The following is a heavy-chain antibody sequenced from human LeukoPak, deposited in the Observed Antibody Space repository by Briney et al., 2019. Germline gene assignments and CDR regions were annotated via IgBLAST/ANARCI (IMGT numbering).Heavy chain of an antibody. CDR2: IRYDGSNK. CDR3: AKDSSRWSRGASLDY. CDR1: GFTFSSYG. V-gene: IGHV3-30*02. D-gene: IGHD6-13*01. Sequence: PGGSLRLSCAASGFTFSSYGMHWVRQAPGKGLEGVAFIRYDGSNKYYADSVKGRFTISRDNSKNTLYLQMNSLRAEDTAVYYCAKDSSRWSRGASLDYWGQGTLVTVSS. J-gene: IGHJ4*02.